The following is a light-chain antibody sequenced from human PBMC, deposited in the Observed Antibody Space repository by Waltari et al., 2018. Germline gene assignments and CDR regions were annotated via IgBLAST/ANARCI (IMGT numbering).Light chain of an antibody. V-gene: IGLV3-19*01. CDR1: SLRTDY. CDR3: DCRDSSGQHLL. CDR2: RKN. Sequence: SSELTQDPAVSVALGQTVRITCQGDSLRTDYASWYQQKPGQAPILVIYRKNNRPSGIPARSSCSSAGNTASLTVTVARAEDEADYYWDCRDSSGQHLLFGAGTKLTVL. J-gene: IGLJ3*02.